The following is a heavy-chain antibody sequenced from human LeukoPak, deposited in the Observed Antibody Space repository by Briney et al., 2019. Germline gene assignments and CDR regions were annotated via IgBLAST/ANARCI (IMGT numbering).Heavy chain of an antibody. Sequence: GGSLRLSCAASGFTSSSFAMAWVRQAPGKGLEWVSLISGAGGSTYYPDSVKGRFTISRDNSKNTLYLQMNSLRAEDTAVYYCASFRGVGGAFEYWGQGTLVTVSS. CDR2: ISGAGGST. CDR3: ASFRGVGGAFEY. D-gene: IGHD1-26*01. J-gene: IGHJ4*02. V-gene: IGHV3-23*01. CDR1: GFTSSSFA.